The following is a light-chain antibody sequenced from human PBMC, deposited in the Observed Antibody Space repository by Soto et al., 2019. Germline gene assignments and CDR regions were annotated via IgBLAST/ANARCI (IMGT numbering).Light chain of an antibody. CDR2: AAS. Sequence: DIQMTQSPSSLSASVGDRVTITCRASQSISSHLNWYQQRPGKAPKLLIYAASSLQSGVPSRFSGSESGTDFTLTISSLQPEDFATYYCQQSYSTPRTFGQGTKLEFK. CDR1: QSISSH. J-gene: IGKJ2*02. CDR3: QQSYSTPRT. V-gene: IGKV1-39*01.